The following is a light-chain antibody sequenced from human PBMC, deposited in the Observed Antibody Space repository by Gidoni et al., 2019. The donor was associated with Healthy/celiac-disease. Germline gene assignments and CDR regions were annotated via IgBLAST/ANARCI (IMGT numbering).Light chain of an antibody. J-gene: IGKJ5*01. CDR1: QSISSD. Sequence: DIQMTQSPSSLSASVGDRVTITFRASQSISSDLNWYQQKPGKAPKLLIYAESSLQSGVPSRFSGSGAGTDFTLTISSMQPEDDAADYYQQRYGTPHGITFGQGTRLEIK. CDR2: AES. V-gene: IGKV1-39*01. CDR3: QQRYGTPHGIT.